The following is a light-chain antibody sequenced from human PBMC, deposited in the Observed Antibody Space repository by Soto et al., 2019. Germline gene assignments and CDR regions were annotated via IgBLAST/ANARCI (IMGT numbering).Light chain of an antibody. J-gene: IGKJ3*01. CDR2: AAS. CDR3: QQLYTFPPA. Sequence: DIQLTQSPSFLSASVGDRITITCRASQGISSYLAWYQQKPGKAPKLLIYAASTLLSGVPSRFSGSGSETDFTLTISSLQPEDCATYYCQQLYTFPPAFGPGTQVDLK. CDR1: QGISSY. V-gene: IGKV1-9*01.